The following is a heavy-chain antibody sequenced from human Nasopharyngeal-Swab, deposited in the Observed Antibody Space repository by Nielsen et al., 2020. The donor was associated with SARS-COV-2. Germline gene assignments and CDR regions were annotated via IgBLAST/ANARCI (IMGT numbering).Heavy chain of an antibody. Sequence: GASLKLSCAGAGCRFSSYWVHWVRQAPGKGLVWVSRINPDGSSTDYAGSVKGRFTISRDNAKNTLYLQMSSLRAEETAVYYCARSRSAMDVWGQGTTVTVSS. CDR3: ARSRSAMDV. J-gene: IGHJ6*02. CDR1: GCRFSSYW. V-gene: IGHV3-74*01. CDR2: INPDGSST.